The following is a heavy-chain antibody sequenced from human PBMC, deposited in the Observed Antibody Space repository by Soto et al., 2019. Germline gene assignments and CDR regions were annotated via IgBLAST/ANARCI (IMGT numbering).Heavy chain of an antibody. D-gene: IGHD2-8*01. Sequence: PGGSLRLSCTASGFLFTDYYRSWIRQPPGKGLEWLAYIDGSSDYTNSADSVKGRFTISRDNAKNSVFLQMNNLRADDTAVYYCARDLRFSSTNYFDFWGRGTLVTVPS. CDR3: ARDLRFSSTNYFDF. J-gene: IGHJ4*02. V-gene: IGHV3-11*06. CDR1: GFLFTDYY. CDR2: IDGSSDYT.